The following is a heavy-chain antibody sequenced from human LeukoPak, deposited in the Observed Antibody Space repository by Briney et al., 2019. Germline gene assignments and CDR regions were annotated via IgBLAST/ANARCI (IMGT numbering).Heavy chain of an antibody. D-gene: IGHD1-26*01. CDR3: VKDPSGNYFYFDY. J-gene: IGHJ4*02. CDR2: ISSDGGRT. CDR1: GFTFSSFA. V-gene: IGHV3-64D*09. Sequence: GGSLRLSCSASGFTFSSFAMFWVRQAPGKGLEYVSGISSDGGRTNYADSVKARFTISRDNSKVTLYLQMTSMRPEDTAIYYCVKDPSGNYFYFDYWGQGTLVTVSS.